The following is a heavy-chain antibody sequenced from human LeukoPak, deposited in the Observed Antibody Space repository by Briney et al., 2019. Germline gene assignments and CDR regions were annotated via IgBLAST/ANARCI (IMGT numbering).Heavy chain of an antibody. CDR1: GGSISSYY. CDR2: IYYSGST. Sequence: SETLSLTCTVSGGSISSYYWSWIRQPPGKGLEWIGYIYYSGSTNYNPSLKSRVTISVDTSKNQFSLKLSSVTAADTAVYYCARAINPNIVLMVYAKVYYMDVWGKGTTVTVSS. CDR3: ARAINPNIVLMVYAKVYYMDV. V-gene: IGHV4-59*12. D-gene: IGHD2-8*01. J-gene: IGHJ6*03.